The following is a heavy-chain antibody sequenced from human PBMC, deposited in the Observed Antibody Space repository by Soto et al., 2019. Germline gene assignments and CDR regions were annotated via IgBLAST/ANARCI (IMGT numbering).Heavy chain of an antibody. J-gene: IGHJ4*02. V-gene: IGHV5-10-1*01. CDR2: IDPSDSYT. D-gene: IGHD5-12*01. Sequence: GESLKISCKGSGYSFTSYWISWVRQMPGKGLEWMGRIDPSDSYTNYSPSFQGHVTISADKSISTAYLQWSSLKASDTAMYYCESAGGGYSGFKAYDYWGQGTLVTVSS. CDR3: ESAGGGYSGFKAYDY. CDR1: GYSFTSYW.